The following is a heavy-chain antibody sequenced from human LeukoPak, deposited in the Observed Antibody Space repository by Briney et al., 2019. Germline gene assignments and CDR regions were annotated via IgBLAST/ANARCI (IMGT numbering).Heavy chain of an antibody. J-gene: IGHJ4*02. D-gene: IGHD6-13*01. CDR2: IIPIFGTA. CDR1: GGTFSSYA. Sequence: ASVKVSCKASGGTFSSYAISWVRQAPGQGLEWMGGIIPIFGTANYAQKFQGRVTITADKSTSTAYMELSSLRSEDTAVYYCARPHSSWYSFDYWGQGTLVTVSS. CDR3: ARPHSSWYSFDY. V-gene: IGHV1-69*06.